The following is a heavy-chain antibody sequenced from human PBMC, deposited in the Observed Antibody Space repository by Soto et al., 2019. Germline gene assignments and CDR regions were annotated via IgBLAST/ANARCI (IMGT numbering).Heavy chain of an antibody. CDR3: ARHYYDSSGYYQYDAFDI. CDR2: IIPIFGTA. D-gene: IGHD3-22*01. Sequence: QVQLVQSGAEVKKPGSSVKVSCKASGGTFSSYAISWVRQAPGQGLEWMGGIIPIFGTANYAQKFQGRVTITADKSTSTAYMELSSLRSEDTAVYYCARHYYDSSGYYQYDAFDIWGQGTMVTVSS. CDR1: GGTFSSYA. J-gene: IGHJ3*02. V-gene: IGHV1-69*06.